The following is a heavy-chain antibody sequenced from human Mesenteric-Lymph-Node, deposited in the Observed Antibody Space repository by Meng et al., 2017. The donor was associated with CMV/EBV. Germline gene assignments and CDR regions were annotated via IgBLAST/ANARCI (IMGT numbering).Heavy chain of an antibody. J-gene: IGHJ6*02. CDR1: GFTFSSYG. V-gene: IGHV3-30*02. CDR2: IRYDGSNK. CDR3: AKDRAHYDFWSGYTPGYYYGMDV. Sequence: GGSLRLSCAASGFTFSSYGMHWVRQAPGKGLEWVAFIRYDGSNKYYADSVKGRFTISRDNSKNTLYLQMNSLRAEDTAVYYCAKDRAHYDFWSGYTPGYYYGMDVWGQGTTVTVSS. D-gene: IGHD3-3*01.